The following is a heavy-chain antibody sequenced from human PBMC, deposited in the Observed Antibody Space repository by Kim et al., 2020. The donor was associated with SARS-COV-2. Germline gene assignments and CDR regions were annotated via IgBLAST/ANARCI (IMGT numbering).Heavy chain of an antibody. CDR2: ISSSSSYI. J-gene: IGHJ6*02. Sequence: GGSRRLSCAASGFTFSSYSMNWVRQAPGKGLEWVSSISSSSSYIYYADSVKGRFTISRDNAKNSLYLQMNSLRAEDTAVYYCASIAAAGTLYYYYGMDVWGQGTTVTVSS. V-gene: IGHV3-21*01. D-gene: IGHD6-13*01. CDR3: ASIAAAGTLYYYYGMDV. CDR1: GFTFSSYS.